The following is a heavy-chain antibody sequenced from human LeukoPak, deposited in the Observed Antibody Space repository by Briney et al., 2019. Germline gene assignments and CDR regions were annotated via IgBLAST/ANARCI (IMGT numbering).Heavy chain of an antibody. D-gene: IGHD6-13*01. CDR2: ISGSGGST. J-gene: IGHJ4*02. Sequence: GGSLRLSCAASGFTFSSYAMSWVRQAPGKGLEWVSAISGSGGSTYYADSVKGRFTISRDNSKNTLYLQVKSLRAEDTAVYYCARRFSSSWADYFDYWGQGTLVIVSS. CDR1: GFTFSSYA. CDR3: ARRFSSSWADYFDY. V-gene: IGHV3-23*01.